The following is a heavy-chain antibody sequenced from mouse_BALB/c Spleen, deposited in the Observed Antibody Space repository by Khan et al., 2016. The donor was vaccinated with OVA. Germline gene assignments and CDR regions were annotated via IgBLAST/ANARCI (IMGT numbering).Heavy chain of an antibody. V-gene: IGHV1-7*01. J-gene: IGHJ3*01. D-gene: IGHD2-2*01. CDR3: ARGGYGSFDY. Sequence: VQLQESGAELAKPGASVKMSCKASGYTFTDYWIHWVKKRPGQGLEWIGYINPSTGYTEYNHKFKDKATLTADKSSSTAYMQLSSLTSEDSAVFYCARGGYGSFDYWGQGTLVTVSA. CDR2: INPSTGYT. CDR1: GYTFTDYW.